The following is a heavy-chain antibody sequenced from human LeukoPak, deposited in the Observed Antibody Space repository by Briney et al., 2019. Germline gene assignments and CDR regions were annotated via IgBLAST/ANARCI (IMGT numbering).Heavy chain of an antibody. J-gene: IGHJ5*02. CDR1: GFTFSSYW. CDR3: ARDLVGSGSYLNWFGP. CDR2: IKQDGSEK. D-gene: IGHD3-10*01. Sequence: PGGSLRLSCAASGFTFSSYWMSWVRQAPGKGLEWVANIKQDGSEKYYVDSVKGRFTISRDNAKNSLYLQMNSLRAEDTAVYYCARDLVGSGSYLNWFGPWGQGTLVTVSS. V-gene: IGHV3-7*01.